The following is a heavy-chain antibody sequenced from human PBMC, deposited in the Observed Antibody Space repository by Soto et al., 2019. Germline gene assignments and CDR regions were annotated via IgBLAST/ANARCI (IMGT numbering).Heavy chain of an antibody. CDR1: GGSISSGGYY. J-gene: IGHJ6*02. D-gene: IGHD3-3*01. Sequence: SETLSLTCTVSGGSISSGGYYWSWIRQHPGKGLEWIGYIYYSGSTYYNPSLKSRVTISVDTSKNQFSLKLSSVTAADTAVYYCARVVGLRDPSVYYVMDVWGQGTTVTVSS. CDR3: ARVVGLRDPSVYYVMDV. V-gene: IGHV4-31*03. CDR2: IYYSGST.